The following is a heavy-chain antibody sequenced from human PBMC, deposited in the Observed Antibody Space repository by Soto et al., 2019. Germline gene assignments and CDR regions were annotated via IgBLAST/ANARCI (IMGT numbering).Heavy chain of an antibody. V-gene: IGHV5-10-1*01. J-gene: IGHJ6*02. CDR3: SRGTSPSVSHYAMDV. CDR1: GSSFTDHW. Sequence: PGESLKISCKGSGSSFTDHWIHWVRQMPGKGLEWMGRIGPSDSYTYYSPSFRRHVTIAADNPITTAHLQWSSLKASDTAMYFCSRGTSPSVSHYAMDVWGQGTTVTVSS. D-gene: IGHD1-7*01. CDR2: IGPSDSYT.